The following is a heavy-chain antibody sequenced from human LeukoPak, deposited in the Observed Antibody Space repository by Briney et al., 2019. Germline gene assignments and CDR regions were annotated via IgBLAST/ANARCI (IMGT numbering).Heavy chain of an antibody. CDR1: GGSISSSSYY. D-gene: IGHD2-2*01. J-gene: IGHJ3*02. Sequence: ASETLSLTCTVSGGSISSSSYYWGWIRQPPGKGLEWIGSIYYSGSTYYNPSLKSRVTISVDTSKNQFSLKLSSVTAADTAVYYCARTSIVVVPAARNCDAFDIWGQGTMVTVSS. V-gene: IGHV4-39*01. CDR2: IYYSGST. CDR3: ARTSIVVVPAARNCDAFDI.